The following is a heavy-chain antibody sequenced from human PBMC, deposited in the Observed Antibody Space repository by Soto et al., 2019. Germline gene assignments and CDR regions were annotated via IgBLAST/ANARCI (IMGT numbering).Heavy chain of an antibody. CDR2: IYYSGST. D-gene: IGHD6-19*01. CDR1: GGSISSYY. J-gene: IGHJ3*02. V-gene: IGHV4-59*01. CDR3: ARAGLGVAGSFDI. Sequence: SETLSLTCTVSGGSISSYYWSWIRQPPGKGLEWIGYIYYSGSTNYNPSLKSRVTISVDTSKNQFSLKLSSVTAADTAVYYCARAGLGVAGSFDIWGQGTMVT.